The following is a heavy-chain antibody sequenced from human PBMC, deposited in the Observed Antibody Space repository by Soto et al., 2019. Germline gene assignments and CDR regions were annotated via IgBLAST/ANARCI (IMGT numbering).Heavy chain of an antibody. CDR1: GFTFSSYW. V-gene: IGHV3-7*05. D-gene: IGHD6-19*01. J-gene: IGHJ4*02. CDR3: ARVAQQWLVRHYFDY. CDR2: IKQDGSEK. Sequence: GGSLRLSCAASGFTFSSYWMSWVRQAPGKGLEWVANIKQDGSEKYYVDSVKGRFTISRDNAKNSLYLQMNSLRAEDTAVYYCARVAQQWLVRHYFDYWGQGTLVTVSS.